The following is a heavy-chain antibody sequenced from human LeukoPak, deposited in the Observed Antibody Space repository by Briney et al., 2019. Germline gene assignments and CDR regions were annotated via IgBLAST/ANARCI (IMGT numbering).Heavy chain of an antibody. V-gene: IGHV1-2*02. CDR2: INPNSGGT. CDR3: ARNYYDSSGYENWFDP. D-gene: IGHD3-22*01. Sequence: GASVKVSCKASGYTFTGYYMHWVRQAPGQGLEWMGWINPNSGGTNYAQKFQGRVTMTRDKSISTAYMELRRLRSDDTAVYYCARNYYDSSGYENWFDPWGQGTLVTVSS. J-gene: IGHJ5*02. CDR1: GYTFTGYY.